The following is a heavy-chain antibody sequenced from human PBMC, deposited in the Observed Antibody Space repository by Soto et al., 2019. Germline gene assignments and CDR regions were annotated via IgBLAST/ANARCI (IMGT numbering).Heavy chain of an antibody. CDR2: ISGSGGST. D-gene: IGHD2-15*01. J-gene: IGHJ4*02. Sequence: GGSLRLSCAASGFTFSSYAMIWVRQAPGKGLEWVSAISGSGGSTYYADSVKGRFTISRDNSKNTLYLQMNSLRAEDTAVYYCAKDVVDVVVVAATRGYYFDYWGQGTLVTVSS. CDR3: AKDVVDVVVVAATRGYYFDY. CDR1: GFTFSSYA. V-gene: IGHV3-23*01.